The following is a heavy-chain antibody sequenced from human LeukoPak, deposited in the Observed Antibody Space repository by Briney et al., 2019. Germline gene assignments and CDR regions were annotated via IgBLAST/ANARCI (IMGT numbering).Heavy chain of an antibody. J-gene: IGHJ4*02. CDR1: GGSFSGYY. D-gene: IGHD6-13*01. CDR2: INHSGST. V-gene: IGHV4-34*01. Sequence: SETLSLTCAVYGGSFSGYYWSWIRQPPGKGLEWIGEINHSGSTNYNPSLKSRVTISVDTSKNQFSLKLSSVTAADTAVYYCARAPSSWGGYFDYWGQGTLVTVSS. CDR3: ARAPSSWGGYFDY.